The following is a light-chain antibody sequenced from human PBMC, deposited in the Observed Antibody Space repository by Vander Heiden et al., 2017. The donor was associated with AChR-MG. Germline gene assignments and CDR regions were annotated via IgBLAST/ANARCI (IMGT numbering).Light chain of an antibody. CDR1: QGIRND. CDR3: LQDYNFPRT. CDR2: GAS. V-gene: IGKV1-6*01. J-gene: IGKJ1*01. Sequence: ALQMTQSPSSLSASLGDRATITCRASQGIRNDLDWYQQKPGKAPKLLIYGASSLQSGVPSRFSGSGSGTDFTLTISSLQPEDFATYYCLQDYNFPRTFGQGTKVEIK.